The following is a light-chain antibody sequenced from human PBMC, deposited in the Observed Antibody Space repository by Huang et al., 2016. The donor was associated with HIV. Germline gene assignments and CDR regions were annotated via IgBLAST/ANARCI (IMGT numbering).Light chain of an antibody. J-gene: IGKJ2*01. CDR3: QQRSNWPYT. V-gene: IGKV3-11*01. CDR1: QSVSSY. Sequence: EIVLTQSPATLSLSPGERATLSCRASQSVSSYLAWYQKKLGQAPRLLIYYASNRATGIPARFSGSGSGTDFTLTISSLEPEDFAIYYCQQRSNWPYTFGQGTKLEIK. CDR2: YAS.